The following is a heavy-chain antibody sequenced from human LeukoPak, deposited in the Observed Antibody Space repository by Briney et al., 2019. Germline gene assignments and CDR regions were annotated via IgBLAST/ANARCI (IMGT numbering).Heavy chain of an antibody. D-gene: IGHD6-6*01. CDR3: VSCLGSTSSCFDY. V-gene: IGHV1-2*06. Sequence: ASVKVSCKASEYTFTGYYMHWVRQAPGQGLEWMGRINPNSGDTNYAQKFQGRVTMTRDTSITTVYMELSWLRSDDTAVYFCVSCLGSTSSCFDYWGRGTLVTVSS. J-gene: IGHJ4*02. CDR2: INPNSGDT. CDR1: EYTFTGYY.